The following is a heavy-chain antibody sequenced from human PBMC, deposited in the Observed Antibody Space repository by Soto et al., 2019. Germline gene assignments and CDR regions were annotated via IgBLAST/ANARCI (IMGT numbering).Heavy chain of an antibody. Sequence: SETLSLTCTVSGGSISSYYWSWIRQPPGKGLEWFGYIYYSGSTNYNPSLKSRVTISVDTSKNQFSLKLSSVTAADTAVYYCARDSPGGGYDFDYWGQGTLVTVSS. CDR3: ARDSPGGGYDFDY. CDR1: GGSISSYY. J-gene: IGHJ4*02. V-gene: IGHV4-59*01. CDR2: IYYSGST. D-gene: IGHD5-12*01.